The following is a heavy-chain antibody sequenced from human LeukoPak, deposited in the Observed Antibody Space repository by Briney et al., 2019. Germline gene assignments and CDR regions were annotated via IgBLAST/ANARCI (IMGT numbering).Heavy chain of an antibody. CDR3: AKALCTNGVCNPRVYYYYYMDV. CDR2: ISGSGGST. D-gene: IGHD2-8*01. Sequence: GGSLRLSCAASGFTFSSYAMSWVRQAPGKGLEWVSAISGSGGSTYYADSVKGRFTISRDNSKNTLYLQMNSLRAEDTAVYYCAKALCTNGVCNPRVYYYYYMDVWGKGTTVTVS. V-gene: IGHV3-23*01. CDR1: GFTFSSYA. J-gene: IGHJ6*03.